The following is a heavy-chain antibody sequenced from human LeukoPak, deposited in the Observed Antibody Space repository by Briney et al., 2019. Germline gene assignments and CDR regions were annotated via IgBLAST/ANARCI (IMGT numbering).Heavy chain of an antibody. V-gene: IGHV3-21*04. CDR3: AKDVDDSSGYPAD. Sequence: PGGSLRLSCEASGFTFSSYEMNWVRQAPGKGLEWVSSISSSSSYIYYADSVKGRFTIPRDNSKNSLYLQMNSLRTEDTALYYCAKDVDDSSGYPADWGQGTLVTVSS. D-gene: IGHD3-22*01. J-gene: IGHJ4*02. CDR2: ISSSSSYI. CDR1: GFTFSSYE.